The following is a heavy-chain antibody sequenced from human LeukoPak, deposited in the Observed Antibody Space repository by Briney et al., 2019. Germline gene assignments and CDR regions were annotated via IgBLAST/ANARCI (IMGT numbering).Heavy chain of an antibody. J-gene: IGHJ4*02. CDR2: MNPNSANT. CDR3: ARGLWGTGGSWFY. V-gene: IGHV1-8*01. CDR1: GYTFTSYN. Sequence: WASVKVSCKASGYTFTSYNINWVRQATGQGLEWMGWMNPNSANTGDAQKFQGRVTMTRNTSISTAYMELSSLRSEDTAVYYCARGLWGTGGSWFYWGLGTLVTVSS. D-gene: IGHD2-15*01.